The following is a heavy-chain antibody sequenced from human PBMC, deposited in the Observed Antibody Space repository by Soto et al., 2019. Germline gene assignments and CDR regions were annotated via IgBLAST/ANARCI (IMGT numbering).Heavy chain of an antibody. J-gene: IGHJ4*02. CDR2: INPNSGNI. CDR3: ARGRASGSYYLLDY. V-gene: IGHV1-8*01. Sequence: ASVKVSCKFSGDTFTTYDINWVRQATGHGLEWMGWINPNSGNIGYAQRFQGRVTMTRDTAIRTAYKEVSSLRSDDTAVYYCARGRASGSYYLLDYRGQGTLVTDSS. CDR1: GDTFTTYD. D-gene: IGHD3-10*01.